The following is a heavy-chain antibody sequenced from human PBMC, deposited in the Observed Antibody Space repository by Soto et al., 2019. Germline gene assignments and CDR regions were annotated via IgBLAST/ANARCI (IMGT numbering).Heavy chain of an antibody. V-gene: IGHV1-69*01. J-gene: IGHJ6*02. Sequence: QVQLEQSGAEVKKPGSSVKVSCKASGGTFSSYPINWVRQAPGQGLEWMGGIIPMFGTANYAQKSQGRVTITADESTRTVYMELGSLRSEDTAVYYCARVAGGSGYYGMDVWGQGTTVTVSS. CDR2: IIPMFGTA. CDR3: ARVAGGSGYYGMDV. D-gene: IGHD3-10*01. CDR1: GGTFSSYP.